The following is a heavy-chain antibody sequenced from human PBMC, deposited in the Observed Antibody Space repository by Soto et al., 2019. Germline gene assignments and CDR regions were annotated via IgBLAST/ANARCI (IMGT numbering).Heavy chain of an antibody. J-gene: IGHJ4*02. CDR2: IKMKRDGETK. D-gene: IGHD5-12*01. CDR1: GFTFTHAW. Sequence: EVQLAESGGGLVKPGGSLRLSCAGSGFTFTHAWFSWVRQAPGKGLEWIARIKMKRDGETKDYAAPVKGRFTISSDDSNDILFLEMDRLNGEDTAVYYCTTVYGYSFSQFDHLGQGTLVTVSS. CDR3: TTVYGYSFSQFDH. V-gene: IGHV3-15*01.